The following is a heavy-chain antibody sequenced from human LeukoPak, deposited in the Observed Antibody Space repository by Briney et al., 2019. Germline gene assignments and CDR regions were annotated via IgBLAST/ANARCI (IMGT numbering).Heavy chain of an antibody. CDR2: ITWDSVEI. CDR1: GFTFGDYA. CDR3: ARDWDGYGAPGDY. Sequence: GGSLRLSCSASGFTFGDYAMHWVRQAPGKGPEWVSGITWDSVEIAYADSVKGRFTISRDNAKNTLYLQMNSLRAEDTAVYYCARDWDGYGAPGDYWGQGTLVTVSS. J-gene: IGHJ4*02. D-gene: IGHD5-24*01. V-gene: IGHV3-9*01.